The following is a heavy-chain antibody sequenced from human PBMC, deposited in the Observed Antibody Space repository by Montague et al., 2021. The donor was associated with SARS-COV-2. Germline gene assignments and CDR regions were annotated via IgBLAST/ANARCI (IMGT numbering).Heavy chain of an antibody. CDR2: VLYNKGT. Sequence: SETLSLPCTVSGVSITDYYWSWIRQPPGKGLEWVGDVLYNKGTNFNPSLKGRVAISVDTSKNQFSLRLTSVTAADTAFYYCARHPHSAGLNGPSDFWDQGTLVTVSS. D-gene: IGHD3-9*01. CDR1: GVSITDYY. CDR3: ARHPHSAGLNGPSDF. J-gene: IGHJ4*02. V-gene: IGHV4-59*08.